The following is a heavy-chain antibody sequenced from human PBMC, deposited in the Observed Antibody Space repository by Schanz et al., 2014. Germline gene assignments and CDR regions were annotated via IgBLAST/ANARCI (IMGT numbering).Heavy chain of an antibody. CDR1: GFSLNTYG. J-gene: IGHJ4*02. CDR3: ARPRGDYGEVDY. CDR2: IWNNGVTK. V-gene: IGHV3-33*01. D-gene: IGHD4-17*01. Sequence: QAQLMESGGGVVQPGTSLILSCSASGFSLNTYGIHWFRQPAGKGLEWVAVIWNNGVTKYYADSVRGRFTISGDRFQNTLYLRMSSLRAEDTAVYYCARPRGDYGEVDYWGQGTLVTVSS.